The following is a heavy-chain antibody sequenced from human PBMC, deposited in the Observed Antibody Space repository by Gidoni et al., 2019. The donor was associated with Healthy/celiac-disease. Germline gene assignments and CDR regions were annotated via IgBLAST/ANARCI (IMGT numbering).Heavy chain of an antibody. CDR2: LNPNSGGT. CDR1: GYTFTGYS. J-gene: IGHJ6*02. Sequence: QVQLVQSGAEGKKPGASVTVSCQASGYTFTGYSMHGVRQAPGQGLEWMGWLNPNSGGTNYAQKFQGWVTMTRDTSISTAYMELSRLRSDDTAVYYCARDRPMYYYDSSGYYYSYGMDVWGQGTTVTVSS. CDR3: ARDRPMYYYDSSGYYYSYGMDV. D-gene: IGHD3-22*01. V-gene: IGHV1-2*04.